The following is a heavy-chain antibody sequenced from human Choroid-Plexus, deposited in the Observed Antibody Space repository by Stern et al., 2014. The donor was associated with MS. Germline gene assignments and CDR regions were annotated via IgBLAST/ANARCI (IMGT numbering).Heavy chain of an antibody. CDR1: GFTFSNFG. Sequence: VQLVESGGGVAQPGRPLILSCAASGFTFSNFGMHWVRQAPGKGLEWVELISYDGSDKYYADYVKGRFTIFRDNSKNTLYMHMNSLRAEDTAVYYCAKDRQWSTYFFDYWGQGSLVTVSS. D-gene: IGHD2-15*01. J-gene: IGHJ4*02. CDR2: ISYDGSDK. CDR3: AKDRQWSTYFFDY. V-gene: IGHV3-30*18.